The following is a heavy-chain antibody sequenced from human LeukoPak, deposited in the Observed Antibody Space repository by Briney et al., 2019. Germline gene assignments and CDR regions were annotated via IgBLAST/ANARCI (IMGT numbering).Heavy chain of an antibody. CDR1: GFTFSSYA. CDR2: ISSNGGST. D-gene: IGHD1-26*01. V-gene: IGHV3-64*01. CDR3: ARGQVGAINDSFDI. J-gene: IGHJ3*02. Sequence: GRSLRLSCAASGFTFSSYAMHWVRQAPGEGLEYVSGISSNGGSTYYANSVKGRFTISRDNSKNTLYLQMGSLRAEDMAVSYCARGQVGAINDSFDIWGQETMVTVS.